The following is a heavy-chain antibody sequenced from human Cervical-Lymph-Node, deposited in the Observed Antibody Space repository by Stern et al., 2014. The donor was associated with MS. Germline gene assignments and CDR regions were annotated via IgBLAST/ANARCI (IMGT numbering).Heavy chain of an antibody. J-gene: IGHJ4*02. D-gene: IGHD1-7*01. CDR2: ISSVGGTK. CDR3: ARGVELVN. V-gene: IGHV3-48*01. CDR1: GFTFTENS. Sequence: EVQLLESGGASVQPGGSLRLSCTASGFTFTENSINWVRQAPGKGLEWVAYISSVGGTKHYADSVRGRFTISRDNGRNSVSLQLNSVSGDDTGVYYCARGVELVNWGQGTLVAVSS.